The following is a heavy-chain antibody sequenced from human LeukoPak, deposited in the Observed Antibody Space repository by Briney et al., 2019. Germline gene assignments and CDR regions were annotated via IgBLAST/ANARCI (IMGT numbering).Heavy chain of an antibody. D-gene: IGHD2-2*01. CDR1: GFAFSSYW. CDR3: ARVGGWGYCSSTSCYFDY. J-gene: IGHJ4*02. CDR2: IKQDGSEK. V-gene: IGHV3-7*01. Sequence: GGSLRLSCAASGFAFSSYWMSWVRQAPGKGLEWVANIKQDGSEKYYVDSVKGRFTISRDNAKNSLYLQMNSLRAEDTAVYYCARVGGWGYCSSTSCYFDYWGQGTLVTVSS.